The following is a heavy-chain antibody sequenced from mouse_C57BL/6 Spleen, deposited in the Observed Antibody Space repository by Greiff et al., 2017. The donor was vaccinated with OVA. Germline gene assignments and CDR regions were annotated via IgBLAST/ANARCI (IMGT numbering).Heavy chain of an antibody. D-gene: IGHD1-2*01. CDR2: IYPSDSET. J-gene: IGHJ4*01. V-gene: IGHV1-61*01. CDR3: ARSAGRAMDY. Sequence: QVQLKQPGAELVRPGSSVKLSCKASGYTFTSYWMDWVKQRPGQGLEWIGNIYPSDSETHYNQKFKDKATLTVDKSSSTAYMQLSSLTSEDSAVYYCARSAGRAMDYWGQGTSVTVSS. CDR1: GYTFTSYW.